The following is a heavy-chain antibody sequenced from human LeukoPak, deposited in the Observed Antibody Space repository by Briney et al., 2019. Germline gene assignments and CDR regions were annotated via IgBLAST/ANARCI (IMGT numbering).Heavy chain of an antibody. J-gene: IGHJ3*02. CDR1: GFTVSSNY. D-gene: IGHD5-18*01. V-gene: IGHV3-53*01. Sequence: GGSLRLSXAASGFTVSSNYMSWVRQAPGKGLEWVSVIYSGGSTYYADSVKGRFTISRDNSKNTLYLQMNSLRAEDTAVYYCARVLWGYSYGYDAFDIWGQGTMVTVSS. CDR3: ARVLWGYSYGYDAFDI. CDR2: IYSGGST.